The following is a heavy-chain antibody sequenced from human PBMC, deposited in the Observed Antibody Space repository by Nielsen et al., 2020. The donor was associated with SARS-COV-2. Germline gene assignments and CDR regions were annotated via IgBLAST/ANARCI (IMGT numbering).Heavy chain of an antibody. CDR3: ARGKRGVAFDI. D-gene: IGHD3-10*01. CDR2: IDFSGSP. Sequence: SETLSLACTVAGGSPGGYYWNWVRHLPGEGLEWIGYIDFSGSPTYNPSLKRRVTIPVDTSKSHFSLKLNSVTAADTADYYCARGKRGVAFDIWGQGTMVTVSS. J-gene: IGHJ3*02. V-gene: IGHV4-59*01. CDR1: GGSPGGYY.